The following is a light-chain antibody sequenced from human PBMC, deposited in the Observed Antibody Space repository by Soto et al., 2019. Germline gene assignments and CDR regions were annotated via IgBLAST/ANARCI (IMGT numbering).Light chain of an antibody. J-gene: IGKJ1*01. CDR1: QSLLHTNGYNY. CDR3: MQALQTWT. CDR2: LGS. V-gene: IGKV2-28*01. Sequence: IVMTQSPLSLPVTPGEPASISCRSSQSLLHTNGYNYLDWYLQKPGQSPQLLIYLGSNQASGVPDRFSGSGSGTDFTLKISRVEAEDVGVYYCMQALQTWTFGQGTMV.